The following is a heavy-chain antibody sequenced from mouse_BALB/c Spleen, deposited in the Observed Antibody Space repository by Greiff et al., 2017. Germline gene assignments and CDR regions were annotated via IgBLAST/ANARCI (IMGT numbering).Heavy chain of an antibody. CDR2: ISSGGSYT. J-gene: IGHJ2*01. CDR1: GFTFSSYG. D-gene: IGHD2-4*01. CDR3: ASFDDYGGGDY. V-gene: IGHV5-6*01. Sequence: EVKLVESGGDLVKPGGSLKLSCAASGFTFSSYGMSWVRQTPDKRLEWVATISSGGSYTYYPDSVKGRFTISRDNAKNTLYLQMSSLKSEDTAMYYCASFDDYGGGDYWGQGTTLTVSS.